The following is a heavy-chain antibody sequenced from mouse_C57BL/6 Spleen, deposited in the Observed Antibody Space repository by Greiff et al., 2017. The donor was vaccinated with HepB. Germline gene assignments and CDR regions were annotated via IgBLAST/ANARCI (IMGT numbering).Heavy chain of an antibody. J-gene: IGHJ2*01. V-gene: IGHV5-17*01. Sequence: EVQLQESGGGLVKPGGSLKLSCAASGFTFSDYGMHWVRQAPEKGLEWVAYISSGSSTIYYADKVKGRFTITRDNAKNTLFLQMTSLMSEDTAMYYCARDDCYYWGQGTTLTVSS. D-gene: IGHD2-3*01. CDR2: ISSGSSTI. CDR1: GFTFSDYG. CDR3: ARDDCYY.